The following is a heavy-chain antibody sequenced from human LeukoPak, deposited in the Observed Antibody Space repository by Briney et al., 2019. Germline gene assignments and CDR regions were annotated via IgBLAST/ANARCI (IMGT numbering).Heavy chain of an antibody. CDR2: IYYTGAT. D-gene: IGHD2-15*01. CDR1: GGSISGYL. CDR3: ARHDPVGYYQHGMDV. J-gene: IGHJ6*02. V-gene: IGHV4-59*08. Sequence: SETLSLTCTVSGGSISGYLWSCIRQPPGQGLEFIGYIYYTGATLYNPSLKSRVTMSVDTSKNQFSLKLSSVTAADTAVYYCARHDPVGYYQHGMDVWGQGTTVTVSS.